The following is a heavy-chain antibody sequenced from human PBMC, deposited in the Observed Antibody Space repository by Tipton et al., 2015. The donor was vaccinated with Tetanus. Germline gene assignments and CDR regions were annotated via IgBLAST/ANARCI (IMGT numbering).Heavy chain of an antibody. CDR1: GGSFSGYY. CDR2: INHSGST. V-gene: IGHV4-34*01. D-gene: IGHD6-19*01. CDR3: ATTEYSSGWYN. Sequence: TLSLTCAVYGGSFSGYYWSWIRQPPGKGLEWIGEINHSGSTNYNPSLKSRVTISVDTSENQFSLKLSSVTAADTAAYYCATTEYSSGWYNWGQGTLVTVSS. J-gene: IGHJ4*02.